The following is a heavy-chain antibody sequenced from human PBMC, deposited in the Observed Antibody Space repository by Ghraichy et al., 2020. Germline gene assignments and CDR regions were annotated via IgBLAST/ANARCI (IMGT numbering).Heavy chain of an antibody. CDR2: ITYSSSYI. D-gene: IGHD6-13*01. CDR3: VLMGSTSSSHAFDI. J-gene: IGHJ3*02. CDR1: GFTFSDYT. Sequence: GGSLRLSCAASGFTFSDYTMNWVRQAPGKGLEWVSSITYSSSYIYYADSVKGRFTISRDNAKKSLYLHMSILRPEDTAVYYCVLMGSTSSSHAFDIWGQGTMVTVSS. V-gene: IGHV3-21*01.